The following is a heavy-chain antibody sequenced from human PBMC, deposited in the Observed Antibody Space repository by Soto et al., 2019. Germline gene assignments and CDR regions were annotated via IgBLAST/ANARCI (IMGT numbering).Heavy chain of an antibody. Sequence: EVQLVESGGGLVQPGGSLRLSCAASGFTFSSYSMNWVRQAPGKGLEWVSYISSSSSTIYYADSVKGRFTISRDNAKNSLYLQMNSLRDEDTAVYYCASARDIVVVPAASPGIAAAGPGSVDAFDIWGQGTMVTVSS. CDR2: ISSSSSTI. D-gene: IGHD2-2*01. CDR3: ASARDIVVVPAASPGIAAAGPGSVDAFDI. V-gene: IGHV3-48*02. J-gene: IGHJ3*02. CDR1: GFTFSSYS.